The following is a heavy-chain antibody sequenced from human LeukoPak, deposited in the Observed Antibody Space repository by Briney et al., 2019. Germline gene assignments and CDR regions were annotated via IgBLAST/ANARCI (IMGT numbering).Heavy chain of an antibody. CDR2: IIPILGIA. V-gene: IGHV1-69*04. CDR3: AREPRITMIVVSEGPHAYFDY. CDR1: GGTFSSYA. J-gene: IGHJ4*02. Sequence: SVTVSCKASGGTFSSYAISWVRQAPGQGLEWMGRIIPILGIANYAQKFQGRVTITADKSTSTAYMELSSLRSEDTAVYYCAREPRITMIVVSEGPHAYFDYWGQGTLVTVSS. D-gene: IGHD3-22*01.